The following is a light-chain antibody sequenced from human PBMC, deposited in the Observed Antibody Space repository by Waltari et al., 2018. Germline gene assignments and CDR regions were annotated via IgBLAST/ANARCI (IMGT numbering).Light chain of an antibody. CDR3: CSYAGTYTWV. V-gene: IGLV2-11*01. J-gene: IGLJ3*02. CDR2: DLS. Sequence: QSALTQPRSVSGSPGTSVPISCTGTCCNVGGYNLVPWYPQYPGTAPKLIIFDLSKRPSGVPDRFAGSKSGNTASLTISGLQAEDEADYHCCSYAGTYTWVFGGGTKLTVL. CDR1: CCNVGGYNL.